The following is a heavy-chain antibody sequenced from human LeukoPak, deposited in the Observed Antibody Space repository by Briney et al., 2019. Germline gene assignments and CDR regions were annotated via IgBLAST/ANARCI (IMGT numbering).Heavy chain of an antibody. CDR2: IIPIFGTA. D-gene: IGHD2-21*02. V-gene: IGHV1-69*05. J-gene: IGHJ6*03. Sequence: SVKLSCKASGGTFSSYAISWVRQAPGQGLEWMGGIIPIFGTANYAQKFQGRVTITTDESTSTAYMELSSLRSEDTAVYYCARNDVVVTAIPSTEPSVWYMDVWGKGTTVTVSS. CDR3: ARNDVVVTAIPSTEPSVWYMDV. CDR1: GGTFSSYA.